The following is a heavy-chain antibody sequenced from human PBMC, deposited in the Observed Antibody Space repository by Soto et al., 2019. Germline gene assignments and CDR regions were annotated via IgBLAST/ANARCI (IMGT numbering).Heavy chain of an antibody. Sequence: EVQLVESGGGLVQPGRSLRLSCAASGFTFDDYAMHWVRQAPGKGLEWVSGISWNSGSIGYADSVKGRFTISRDNAKNSLYLQMNSLRAEDTALYYCAKDNTVVPPSGSSMTSTNYFDYWGQGTLVTVSS. CDR2: ISWNSGSI. J-gene: IGHJ4*02. V-gene: IGHV3-9*01. CDR3: AKDNTVVPPSGSSMTSTNYFDY. CDR1: GFTFDDYA. D-gene: IGHD2-15*01.